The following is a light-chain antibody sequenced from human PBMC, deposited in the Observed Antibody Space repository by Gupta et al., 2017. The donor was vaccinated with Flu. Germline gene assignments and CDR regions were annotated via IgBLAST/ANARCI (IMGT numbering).Light chain of an antibody. CDR1: QSINDW. CDR3: QQYNNYPIT. V-gene: IGKV1-5*03. Sequence: MQMTQSPSTLSASVGDRVTITCLASQSINDWLAWYQQKPGKAPKLLINKASILESGVSSWFSGTGSGTEFRLTIGSLQPDDFATYYCQQYNNYPITFGGGTKVDIK. J-gene: IGKJ4*01. CDR2: KAS.